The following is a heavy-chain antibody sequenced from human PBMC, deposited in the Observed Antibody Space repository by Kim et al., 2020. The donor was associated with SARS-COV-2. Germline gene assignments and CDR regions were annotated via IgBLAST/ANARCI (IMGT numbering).Heavy chain of an antibody. D-gene: IGHD2-2*01. J-gene: IGHJ4*01. Sequence: SETLSLTCSVSGASIITRNYYWGWVRQPPGKGLEWIGSLYDGVHTYYNPSLKSRVTISLDTSKNHFSLQLSSVTAADTAIYYCAREVLVPSFPNYFDYWG. CDR3: AREVLVPSFPNYFDY. CDR1: GASIITRNYY. CDR2: LYDGVHT. V-gene: IGHV4-39*07.